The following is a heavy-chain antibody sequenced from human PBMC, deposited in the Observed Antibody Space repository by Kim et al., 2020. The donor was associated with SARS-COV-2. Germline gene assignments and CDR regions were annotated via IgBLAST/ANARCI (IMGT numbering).Heavy chain of an antibody. J-gene: IGHJ4*02. CDR3: ARDFSRWLQLETDY. D-gene: IGHD1-1*01. Sequence: ADAVKGRFTISRDNSKNTLYLQMNSLRAEDTAVYYCARDFSRWLQLETDYWGQGTLVTVSS. V-gene: IGHV3-30*01.